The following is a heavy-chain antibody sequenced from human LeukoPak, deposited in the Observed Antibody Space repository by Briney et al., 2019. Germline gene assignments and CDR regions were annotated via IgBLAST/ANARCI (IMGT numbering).Heavy chain of an antibody. D-gene: IGHD3-22*01. CDR1: GGSISSSSYY. Sequence: SETLSLTCTVSGGSISSSSYYWGWIRQPPGKGLEWIGSIYYSGSTYYNPSPKSRVTISVDTSKNQFSLKLSSVTAADTAVYYCARRTIVSPYYFDYWGQGTLVTVSS. J-gene: IGHJ4*02. CDR3: ARRTIVSPYYFDY. CDR2: IYYSGST. V-gene: IGHV4-39*01.